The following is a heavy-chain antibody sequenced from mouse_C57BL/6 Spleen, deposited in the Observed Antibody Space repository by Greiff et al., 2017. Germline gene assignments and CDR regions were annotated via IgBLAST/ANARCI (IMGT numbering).Heavy chain of an antibody. CDR1: GFTFSNYW. D-gene: IGHD2-4*01. CDR3: TGGIYYDYDGPFDY. V-gene: IGHV6-3*01. CDR2: IRLKSDNYAT. J-gene: IGHJ2*01. Sequence: EVKLMESGGGLVQPGGSMKLSCVASGFTFSNYWMNWVRQSPEKGLEWVAQIRLKSDNYATHYAESVKGRFTISRDDSKSSVYLQMNNLRAEDTGIYYCTGGIYYDYDGPFDYWGQGTTLTVSS.